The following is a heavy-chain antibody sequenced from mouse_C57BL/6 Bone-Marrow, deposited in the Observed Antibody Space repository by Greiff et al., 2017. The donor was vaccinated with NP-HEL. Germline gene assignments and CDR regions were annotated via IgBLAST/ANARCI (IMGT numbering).Heavy chain of an antibody. D-gene: IGHD1-1*01. Sequence: QVQLQQSGAELMKPGASVKLSCKATGYTFTGYWIEWVKQRPGHGLEWVGEILPGRGSTNYNEKFKGKATFTADTSSNTAYMQLSSLTTEDSAIYYCARGPYYYGRGDYYAMDYWGQGTSVTVSS. CDR1: GYTFTGYW. CDR3: ARGPYYYGRGDYYAMDY. J-gene: IGHJ4*01. CDR2: ILPGRGST. V-gene: IGHV1-9*01.